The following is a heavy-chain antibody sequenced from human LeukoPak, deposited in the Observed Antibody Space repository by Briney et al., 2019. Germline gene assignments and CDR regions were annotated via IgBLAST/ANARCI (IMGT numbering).Heavy chain of an antibody. V-gene: IGHV1-69*01. CDR2: IIPIFGTA. Sequence: SVKVSSKSSLGTFSRYASSGCRHAPGQGLEKIEGIIPIFGTANYAQKFQGRVTITADESTSTAYMELSSLRSEDTAVYYCARVGKPGIADDWGQGTLVTVSS. J-gene: IGHJ4*02. CDR1: LGTFSRYA. D-gene: IGHD6-13*01. CDR3: ARVGKPGIADD.